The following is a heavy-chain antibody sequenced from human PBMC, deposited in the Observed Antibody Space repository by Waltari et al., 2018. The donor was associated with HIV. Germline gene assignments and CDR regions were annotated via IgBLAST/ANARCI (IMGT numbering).Heavy chain of an antibody. Sequence: HVQLIQPGADVKKPGASVKFSCKVFGYTLTQLSMHRVRQAPGKGLGWMGGFEPKDDETIYAQKCQGRVTMTEDTSTDSAYMELSSLTSEDTAVYYCATGGGTTSIQLYDLDVWGQGTTVTVSS. D-gene: IGHD1-26*01. V-gene: IGHV1-24*01. CDR1: GYTLTQLS. CDR2: FEPKDDET. CDR3: ATGGGTTSIQLYDLDV. J-gene: IGHJ6*02.